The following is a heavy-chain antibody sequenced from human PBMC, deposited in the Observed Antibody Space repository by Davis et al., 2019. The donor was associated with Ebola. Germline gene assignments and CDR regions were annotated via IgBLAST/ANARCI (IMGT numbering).Heavy chain of an antibody. Sequence: SVKVSCKASGGTFSSYAISWVRQAPGQGLEWMGGIIPIFGTANYAQKFQGRVTITADESTSTAYMELSSLRSEDTAVYYCARDLRTVTTNWYFDLWGRGTLVTVSS. CDR2: IIPIFGTA. V-gene: IGHV1-69*13. J-gene: IGHJ2*01. CDR1: GGTFSSYA. D-gene: IGHD4-17*01. CDR3: ARDLRTVTTNWYFDL.